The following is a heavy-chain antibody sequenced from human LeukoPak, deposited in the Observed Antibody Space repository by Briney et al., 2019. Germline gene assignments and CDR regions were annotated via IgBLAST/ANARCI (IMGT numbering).Heavy chain of an antibody. CDR3: AKRTFGSSAWYCFDF. J-gene: IGHJ4*02. CDR1: GFTFSSYA. V-gene: IGHV3-23*01. D-gene: IGHD6-6*01. CDR2: ITGSGGST. Sequence: GGSLRLSCAASGFTFSSYAISWVRQAPGKGLEWVSTITGSGGSTYYPDSVKGRFTISRDNSKNTLYLQMNSLRAGDTAIYYCAKRTFGSSAWYCFDFWGQGTLVTVSS.